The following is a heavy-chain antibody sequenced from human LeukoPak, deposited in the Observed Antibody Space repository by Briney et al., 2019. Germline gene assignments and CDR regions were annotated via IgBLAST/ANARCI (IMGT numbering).Heavy chain of an antibody. CDR1: GGSISSYY. CDR2: IYYSGST. D-gene: IGHD1-1*01. Sequence: PSETLSLTCTVSGGSISSYYWSWIRQPPGKGLEWIGYIYYSGSTNYNPSLKSRVTISVDTSKNQFSLKLSSVTAADTAVYYCARLENYYYYGMDVWGQGTTDTVSS. V-gene: IGHV4-59*08. J-gene: IGHJ6*02. CDR3: ARLENYYYYGMDV.